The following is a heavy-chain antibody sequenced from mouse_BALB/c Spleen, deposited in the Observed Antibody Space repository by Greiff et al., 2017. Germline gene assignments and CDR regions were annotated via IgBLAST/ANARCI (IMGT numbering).Heavy chain of an antibody. J-gene: IGHJ4*01. Sequence: EVMLVESGGGLVKPGGSLKLSCAASGFTFSSYAMSWVRQTPEKRLEWVATISSGGSYTYYPDSVKGRFTISRDNAKNTLYLQMSSLRSEDTAMYYCARRERYYFDDWGQGTSVTVSS. CDR2: ISSGGSYT. D-gene: IGHD1-1*01. CDR3: ARRERYYFDD. CDR1: GFTFSSYA. V-gene: IGHV5-9-1*01.